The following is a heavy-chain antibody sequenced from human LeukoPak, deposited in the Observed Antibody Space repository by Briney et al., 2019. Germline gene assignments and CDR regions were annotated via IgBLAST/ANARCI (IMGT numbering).Heavy chain of an antibody. D-gene: IGHD1-26*01. V-gene: IGHV3-48*03. J-gene: IGHJ4*02. CDR1: GFTFSTYE. CDR2: ISSSGGTI. CDR3: ASGAQSDY. Sequence: GGSLRLSCAASGFTFSTYEMNWVRQAPGKGLEGVSYISSSGGTIYYADSVKGRFTISRDNAKNSLYLQMNSLRVEDTALYYCASGAQSDYWGQGTLVTVSS.